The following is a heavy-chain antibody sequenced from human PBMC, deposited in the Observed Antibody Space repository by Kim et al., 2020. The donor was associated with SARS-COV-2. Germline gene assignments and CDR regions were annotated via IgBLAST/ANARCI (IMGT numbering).Heavy chain of an antibody. CDR2: INHSGST. Sequence: SETLSLTCAVYGGSFSGYYWSWIRQPPGKGLEWIGEINHSGSTNYNPSLKSRVTISVDTSKNQFSLKLSSVTAADTAVYYCARDNAFDIWGQGTMVTVSS. J-gene: IGHJ3*02. V-gene: IGHV4-34*01. CDR1: GGSFSGYY. CDR3: ARDNAFDI.